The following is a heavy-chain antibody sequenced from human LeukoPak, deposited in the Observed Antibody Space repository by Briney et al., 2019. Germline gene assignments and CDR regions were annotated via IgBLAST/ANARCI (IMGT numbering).Heavy chain of an antibody. V-gene: IGHV3-23*01. J-gene: IGHJ4*02. Sequence: QPGGSLRLSCAASGFTFSSYAMSWVRQAPGKGLEWVSVISGSGGSTYYADSVKGRFTISRDNSKNTLYLQMNSLRGEDTAVCYCAKGILSGSYYFDYWGQGTLVTVSS. CDR1: GFTFSSYA. CDR2: ISGSGGST. D-gene: IGHD1-26*01. CDR3: AKGILSGSYYFDY.